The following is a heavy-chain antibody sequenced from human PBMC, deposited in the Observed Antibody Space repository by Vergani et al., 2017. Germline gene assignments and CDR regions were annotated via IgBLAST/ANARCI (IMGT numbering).Heavy chain of an antibody. J-gene: IGHJ2*01. CDR3: AREDRSSSFLWYFDL. CDR1: GFTFSSYA. CDR2: ISYDGSNK. Sequence: QVQLVESGGGVVQPGRSLRLSCAASGFTFSSYAMHWVRQAPGKGLEWVAVISYDGSNKYYADSVKGRFTISRDNSKNTLYLQMNSLRAEDTAVYYCAREDRSSSFLWYFDLWGRGTLVTVSS. D-gene: IGHD6-6*01. V-gene: IGHV3-30*04.